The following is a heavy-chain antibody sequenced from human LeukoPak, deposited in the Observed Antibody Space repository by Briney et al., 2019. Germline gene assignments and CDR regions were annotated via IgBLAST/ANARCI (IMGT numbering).Heavy chain of an antibody. CDR2: INPNSGGT. J-gene: IGHJ4*02. V-gene: IGHV1-2*02. CDR1: GYTFTGYY. CDR3: ARGGSLYYYVSGSPFDY. Sequence: ASVKVSCKASGYTFTGYYIHWVRQAPGQGLEWMGWINPNSGGTNYAQRFQGRVTMTRDTSISTAYMDLSRLRSDDAAVYYCARGGSLYYYVSGSPFDYWGQGTLVTVSS. D-gene: IGHD3-10*01.